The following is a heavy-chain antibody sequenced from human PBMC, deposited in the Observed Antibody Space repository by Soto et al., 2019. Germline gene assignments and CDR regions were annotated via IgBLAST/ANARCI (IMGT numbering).Heavy chain of an antibody. CDR2: IYPGDSDT. J-gene: IGHJ6*02. CDR3: ARHGIVVVPAAIPIYYYYGMDV. CDR1: GYSFTSYW. Sequence: ESLKISCKGSGYSFTSYWIGWVRQMPGKGLEWMGIIYPGDSDTRYSPSFQGQVTISADKSISTAYLQWSSLKASDTAMYYCARHGIVVVPAAIPIYYYYGMDVWGQGTTVTVSS. D-gene: IGHD2-2*02. V-gene: IGHV5-51*01.